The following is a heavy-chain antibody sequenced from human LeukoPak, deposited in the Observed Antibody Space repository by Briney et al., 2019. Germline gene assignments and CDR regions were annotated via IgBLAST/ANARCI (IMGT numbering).Heavy chain of an antibody. CDR2: IIPIFGTA. J-gene: IGHJ3*02. D-gene: IGHD5-24*01. CDR1: GGTFSSYA. CDR3: VSCLSFRRDGLAFDI. Sequence: SVKVSCKASGGTFSSYAISWVRQAPGQGLEWMGRIIPIFGTANYAQKFQGRVTITTDESTSTAYMELSSLRSEDTAVYYCVSCLSFRRDGLAFDIWGQGTMVTVSS. V-gene: IGHV1-69*05.